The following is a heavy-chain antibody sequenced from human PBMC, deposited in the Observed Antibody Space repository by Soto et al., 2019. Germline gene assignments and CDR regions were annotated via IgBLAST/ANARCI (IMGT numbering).Heavy chain of an antibody. CDR2: INAGNGNT. V-gene: IGHV1-3*01. CDR1: GYTFTSYA. D-gene: IGHD3-10*01. Sequence: ASVKVSCKASGYTFTSYAMHWVRQAPGQRLGWMGWINAGNGNTKYSQKFQGRVTITRDTSASTAYMELSSLRSEDTAVYYCARSTLLWFGEYNDYWGQGTLVTVSS. CDR3: ARSTLLWFGEYNDY. J-gene: IGHJ4*02.